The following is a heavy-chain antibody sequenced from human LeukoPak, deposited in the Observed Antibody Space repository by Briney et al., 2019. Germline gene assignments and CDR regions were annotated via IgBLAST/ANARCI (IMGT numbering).Heavy chain of an antibody. D-gene: IGHD3-16*01. V-gene: IGHV4-30-4*01. J-gene: IGHJ3*02. Sequence: SQTLSLTCTVSGGSISSGNYYWSWIRQPPGKGLEWIGYIHYNGNTYYNPSLKNRVIISLDTSKNQFSPKLSSVTAADTAVYYCARGGRPFEAFDIWGQGTMVTVSS. CDR1: GGSISSGNYY. CDR2: IHYNGNT. CDR3: ARGGRPFEAFDI.